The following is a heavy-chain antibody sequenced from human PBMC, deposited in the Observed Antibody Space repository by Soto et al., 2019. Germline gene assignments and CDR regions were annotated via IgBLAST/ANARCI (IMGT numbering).Heavy chain of an antibody. J-gene: IGHJ4*02. CDR3: ARGSYRRALDY. CDR2: IYYSGST. D-gene: IGHD5-18*01. CDR1: GGSISSHY. Sequence: SETLSLTCTVSGGSISSHYWSWIRQPPGKGLEWIGYIYYSGSTNYNPSLKSRVTISVDTSKNQFSLKLSSVTAADTAVYYCARGSYRRALDYWGQGTLVTVSS. V-gene: IGHV4-59*11.